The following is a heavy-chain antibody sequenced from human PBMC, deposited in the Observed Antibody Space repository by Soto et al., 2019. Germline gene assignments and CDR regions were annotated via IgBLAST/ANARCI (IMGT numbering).Heavy chain of an antibody. J-gene: IGHJ4*02. CDR2: IIPLYGTV. D-gene: IGHD3-10*01. Sequence: QDHLAQSGAEVKKPGSSVTVSCKASGGTFNSYGISWVRQAPGQGLDWMGVIIPLYGTVNYAQKFQGRVSITADKSPSTAYMDLSSLRSDVTAVYYCARVRVIRGVIPSHFGLWGQGTLVTVSS. CDR1: GGTFNSYG. CDR3: ARVRVIRGVIPSHFGL. V-gene: IGHV1-69*06.